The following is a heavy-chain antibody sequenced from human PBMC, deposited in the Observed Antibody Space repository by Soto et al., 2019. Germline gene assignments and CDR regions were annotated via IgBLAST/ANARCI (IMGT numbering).Heavy chain of an antibody. CDR1: GGSISSSTHY. J-gene: IGHJ6*02. CDR3: ARQVTIAVAGEDHYYGMDV. Sequence: PSETLSLTCTVSGGSISSSTHYWGWIRQPPGKGLEWIGSIYYSGSTYYNPSLKSRVTISVDTSKNQFFLKFSSVTAADTAVYYCARQVTIAVAGEDHYYGMDVWGQGTTVTVSS. CDR2: IYYSGST. D-gene: IGHD6-19*01. V-gene: IGHV4-39*01.